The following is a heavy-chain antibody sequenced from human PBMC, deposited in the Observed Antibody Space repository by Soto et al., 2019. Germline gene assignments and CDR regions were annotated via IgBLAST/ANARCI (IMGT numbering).Heavy chain of an antibody. V-gene: IGHV4-4*07. CDR3: AGGMFRVMILLATPEYYYYGMDV. J-gene: IGHJ6*02. CDR1: GGSINDYY. D-gene: IGHD3-10*02. Sequence: PSETMSLTCTVSGGSINDYYWSWIRQPAGKGLEWIGHIYNSGSTNYSPSLKSRVTILGDTSKNQFSLKLSSVTAADTAVYYCAGGMFRVMILLATPEYYYYGMDVWGQGTTVTVSS. CDR2: IYNSGST.